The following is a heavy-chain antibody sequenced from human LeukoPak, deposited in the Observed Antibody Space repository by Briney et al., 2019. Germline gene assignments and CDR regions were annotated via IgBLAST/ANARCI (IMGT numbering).Heavy chain of an antibody. CDR3: ASRIVRPEDSSGSYLRDHDAFDI. CDR2: IYYSGST. Sequence: SETLSLTCTVSGGSISSYYWSWIRQPPGKGLEWIGYIYYSGSTNYNPSLKSRVTISVDTSKNQFSLKLSSVTAADTAVYYCASRIVRPEDSSGSYLRDHDAFDIWGQGTMVTVSS. D-gene: IGHD1-26*01. V-gene: IGHV4-59*01. CDR1: GGSISSYY. J-gene: IGHJ3*02.